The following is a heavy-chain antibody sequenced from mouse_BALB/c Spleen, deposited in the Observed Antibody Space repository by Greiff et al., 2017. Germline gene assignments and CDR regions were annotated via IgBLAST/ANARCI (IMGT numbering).Heavy chain of an antibody. J-gene: IGHJ4*01. CDR2: ISDGGSYT. CDR3: AREGRYYAMDY. CDR1: GFTFSDYY. V-gene: IGHV5-4*02. Sequence: EVQLVESGGGLVKPGGSLKLSCAASGFTFSDYYMYWVRQTPEKRLEWVATISDGGSYTYYPDSVKGRFTISRDNAKNNLYLQMSSLKSEDTAMYYCAREGRYYAMDYWGQGTSVTVSS.